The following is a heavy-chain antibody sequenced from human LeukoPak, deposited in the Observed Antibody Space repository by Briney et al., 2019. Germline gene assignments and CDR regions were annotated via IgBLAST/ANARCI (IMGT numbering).Heavy chain of an antibody. D-gene: IGHD3-22*01. Sequence: SVTLSLTCTVSGGSISSYYWSWIRQPPGKGLEWIGYIYYSGSTNYNPSLKSRVTISVDTSKNQFSLKLRSVTAADTAVYYCARVTGYVIEDYFDYWGQGTLVTVSS. CDR1: GGSISSYY. CDR2: IYYSGST. CDR3: ARVTGYVIEDYFDY. J-gene: IGHJ4*02. V-gene: IGHV4-59*01.